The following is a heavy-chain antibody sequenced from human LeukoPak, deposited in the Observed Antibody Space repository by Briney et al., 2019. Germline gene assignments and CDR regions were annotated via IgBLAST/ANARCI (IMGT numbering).Heavy chain of an antibody. Sequence: PGGSLRLSCAASGFTFDDYAMHWVRQAPGKGLEWVSGISWNSGSIGYADSVKGRFTISRDNAKNSLYLQMNSLRAEDTALYYCAKDMPPDSSGWAFYYYYGMDVWGQGTTVTVSS. J-gene: IGHJ6*02. V-gene: IGHV3-9*01. CDR2: ISWNSGSI. CDR1: GFTFDDYA. CDR3: AKDMPPDSSGWAFYYYYGMDV. D-gene: IGHD6-19*01.